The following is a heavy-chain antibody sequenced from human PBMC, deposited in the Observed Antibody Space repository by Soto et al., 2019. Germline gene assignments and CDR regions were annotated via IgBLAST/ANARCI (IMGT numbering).Heavy chain of an antibody. D-gene: IGHD3-3*01. CDR2: INPDNGNT. CDR3: ARDPAITTFGVYSMYYYGMDV. V-gene: IGHV1-18*04. Sequence: ASVKVSCKASGYTFTRSGISWVRQAPGQGLEWLGWINPDNGNTNYAQHLQGRVSLTTDTSTSTAYMDLRSLRSDDTAVYYCARDPAITTFGVYSMYYYGMDVWG. J-gene: IGHJ6*02. CDR1: GYTFTRSG.